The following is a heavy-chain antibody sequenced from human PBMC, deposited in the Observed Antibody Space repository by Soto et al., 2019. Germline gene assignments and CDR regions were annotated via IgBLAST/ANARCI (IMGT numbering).Heavy chain of an antibody. CDR1: GFTFSSYA. V-gene: IGHV3-23*01. CDR2: ISGSGGST. D-gene: IGHD3-22*01. CDR3: AKDSARYYYDKFPDDY. Sequence: GGSLRLSCAASGFTFSSYAMSWVRQAPGKGLEWVSAISGSGGSTYYADSVKGRFTISRDNSKNTLYLQMNSLRAEDTAVYYCAKDSARYYYDKFPDDYWGQGTLVTVSS. J-gene: IGHJ4*02.